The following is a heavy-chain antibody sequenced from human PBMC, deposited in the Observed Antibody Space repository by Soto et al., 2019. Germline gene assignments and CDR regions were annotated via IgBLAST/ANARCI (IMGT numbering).Heavy chain of an antibody. J-gene: IGHJ6*02. CDR1: GFTFSSYG. D-gene: IGHD7-27*01. CDR2: IWYDGNDK. Sequence: QVQLVESGGGVVQPGRSLRLSCAASGFTFSSYGMHWVRQAPGKGLEWVAVIWYDGNDKYYADSVKGRFTISRDNSRNTLFLPMSSLRGEDTAVYNCARGVGNFYYAMDVWGQGTTVTVSS. CDR3: ARGVGNFYYAMDV. V-gene: IGHV3-33*01.